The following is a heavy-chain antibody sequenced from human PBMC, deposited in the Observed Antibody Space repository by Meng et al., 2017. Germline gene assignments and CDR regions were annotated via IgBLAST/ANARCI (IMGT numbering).Heavy chain of an antibody. CDR2: INHSGST. Sequence: VQLQQWVAGLLEPLVTPSLSFAGYGGSFSGYYWSWIRQSPGKALEWIGEINHSGSTNYNPSLKSRVTISVDTSKNQFSLKLSSVTAADTAVYYCARGRSIVATRVAWFDPWGQGTLVTVSS. CDR3: ARGRSIVATRVAWFDP. CDR1: GGSFSGYY. J-gene: IGHJ5*02. V-gene: IGHV4-34*01. D-gene: IGHD5-12*01.